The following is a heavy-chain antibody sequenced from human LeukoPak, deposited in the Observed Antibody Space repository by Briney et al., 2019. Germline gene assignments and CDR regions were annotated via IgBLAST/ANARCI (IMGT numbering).Heavy chain of an antibody. D-gene: IGHD6-13*01. V-gene: IGHV4-34*01. J-gene: IGHJ4*02. CDR2: INHSGST. Sequence: SETLSLTCAVYGGSFSGYYWSWIRQSPGKGLEWIGEINHSGSTNYNPSLKSRVTISVDTSKNQFSLKLSSVTAADTAVYYCARGGVYSSWEADWGQGTLVTVSS. CDR3: ARGGVYSSWEAD. CDR1: GGSFSGYY.